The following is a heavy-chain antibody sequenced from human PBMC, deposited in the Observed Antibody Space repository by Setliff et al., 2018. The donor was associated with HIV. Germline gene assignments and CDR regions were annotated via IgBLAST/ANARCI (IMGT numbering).Heavy chain of an antibody. CDR3: ARGPGSSWFDS. V-gene: IGHV4-59*01. CDR1: GGSINTYY. J-gene: IGHJ5*01. D-gene: IGHD6-13*01. CDR2: VDYFGST. Sequence: PSETLSLTCTVSGGSINTYYWTWIRQPPEKGLEWIGNVDYFGSTNYSPSLKSRVTVSVDTSKNQFSLNLRSVTAADTAVYYCARGPGSSWFDSWGQGTLVTVSS.